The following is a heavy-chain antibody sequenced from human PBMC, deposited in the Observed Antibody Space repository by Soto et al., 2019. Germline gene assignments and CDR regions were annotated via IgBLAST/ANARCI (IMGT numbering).Heavy chain of an antibody. CDR1: GYSFTSYC. J-gene: IGHJ6*02. Sequence: PVESLKISCKGSGYSFTSYCIGWVRQMPGKGLEWMGIIYPGDSNTRYSPSLQGQVTISVDKSISTAYLQWSSLKATDTAMYYCARHAYDFWSGHPNPRYYYGMDVWGQGTTVTVSS. CDR3: ARHAYDFWSGHPNPRYYYGMDV. D-gene: IGHD3-3*01. V-gene: IGHV5-51*01. CDR2: IYPGDSNT.